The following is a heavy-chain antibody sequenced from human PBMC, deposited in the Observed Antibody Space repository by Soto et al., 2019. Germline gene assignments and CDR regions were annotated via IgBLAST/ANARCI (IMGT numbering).Heavy chain of an antibody. J-gene: IGHJ4*02. Sequence: GGSLRLSCAASGFTFSSYAMSWVRQAPEKGLEWVSAISGSGGSTYYADTVKGRFTISRDNSKNTLYLQMNSLRAEDTAVYYCAKDLWNIVVVVAANIAGGPFDYWGQGTLVTVSS. D-gene: IGHD2-15*01. CDR2: ISGSGGST. CDR3: AKDLWNIVVVVAANIAGGPFDY. CDR1: GFTFSSYA. V-gene: IGHV3-23*01.